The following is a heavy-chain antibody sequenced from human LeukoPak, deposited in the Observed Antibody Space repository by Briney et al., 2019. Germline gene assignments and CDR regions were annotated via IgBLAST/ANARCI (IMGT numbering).Heavy chain of an antibody. CDR3: ARGTFGVVYNLEIWFDP. D-gene: IGHD3-3*01. V-gene: IGHV5-51*01. CDR2: IYPGDSDT. CDR1: GYSFTSYW. J-gene: IGHJ5*02. Sequence: GESLKISCKGSGYSFTSYWIGWVRQMPGKGLEWMGIIYPGDSDTRYSPSFQGQVTISADKSISTAYLQWSSLKTSDTAMYYCARGTFGVVYNLEIWFDPWGQGTLVTVSS.